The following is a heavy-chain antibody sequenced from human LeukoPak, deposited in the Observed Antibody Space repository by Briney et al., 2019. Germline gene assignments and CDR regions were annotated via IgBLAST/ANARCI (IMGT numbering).Heavy chain of an antibody. V-gene: IGHV1-8*01. CDR1: GYTFTSYD. D-gene: IGHD5-18*01. CDR2: MNPNSGNT. Sequence: GAPVKVSCNASGYTFTSYDINWLRQATGQGLEWMGWMNPNSGNTVYAQKFQGRVTMTRNTSINTAYMELSSLRSEDTAVYYCARAGLQGVWYYYGMDVWGRGTTVTVSS. J-gene: IGHJ6*02. CDR3: ARAGLQGVWYYYGMDV.